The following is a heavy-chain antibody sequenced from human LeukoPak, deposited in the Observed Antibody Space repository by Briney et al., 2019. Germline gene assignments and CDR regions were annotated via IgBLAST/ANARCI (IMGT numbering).Heavy chain of an antibody. CDR2: INHSGST. V-gene: IGHV4-34*01. D-gene: IGHD5-18*01. CDR3: ARQSRLWPTSYYYYYYMDV. J-gene: IGHJ6*03. Sequence: SETLSLTCAVYGGSFSGYYWSWIRQPPGKGLEWIGEINHSGSTNYNPSLKSRVTISVDTSKNQFSLKLSSVTAADTAVYYCARQSRLWPTSYYYYYYMDVWGKGTTVTIPS. CDR1: GGSFSGYY.